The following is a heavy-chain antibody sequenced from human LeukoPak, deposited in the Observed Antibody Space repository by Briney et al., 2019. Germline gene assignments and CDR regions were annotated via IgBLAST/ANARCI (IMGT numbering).Heavy chain of an antibody. CDR1: GGTFSSYA. D-gene: IGHD1-26*01. Sequence: PVKVSCKASGGTFSSYAISWVRQAPGQGLEWMGRIIPILGIANYAQKFQGRVTITADKSTSTAYMELSSLRSEDTAVYYCARAGSYPFDYWGQGTLVTVSS. V-gene: IGHV1-69*04. CDR3: ARAGSYPFDY. J-gene: IGHJ4*02. CDR2: IIPILGIA.